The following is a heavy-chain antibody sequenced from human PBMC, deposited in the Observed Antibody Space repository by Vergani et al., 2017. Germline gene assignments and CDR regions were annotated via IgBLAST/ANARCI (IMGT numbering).Heavy chain of an antibody. Sequence: EVQLVQSGAEVKKPGESLKISCKGSGYSFTSYWIGWVRQMPGKGLEWMGIIYPGDSDTRYSPSFQGQVTISADKSISTAYLQWSSLKASDTAMYYCARLHPTKNNLPYYFDYWGQGTLVTVSS. D-gene: IGHD1-14*01. CDR2: IYPGDSDT. J-gene: IGHJ4*02. CDR1: GYSFTSYW. CDR3: ARLHPTKNNLPYYFDY. V-gene: IGHV5-51*03.